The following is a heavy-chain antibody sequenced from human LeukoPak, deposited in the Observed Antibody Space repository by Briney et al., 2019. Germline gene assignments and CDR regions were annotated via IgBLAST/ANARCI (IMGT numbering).Heavy chain of an antibody. CDR2: IYYSGST. V-gene: IGHV4-59*08. CDR1: GGSISSYY. CDR3: ARVRYYYDSSGSGMDV. Sequence: PETLSLTCTVSGGSISSYYWSWIRQPPGKGLEWIGYIYYSGSTNYNPSLKSRVTISVDTSKNQFSLKLSSVTAANTAVYYCARVRYYYDSSGSGMDVWGQGTTVTVSS. D-gene: IGHD3-22*01. J-gene: IGHJ6*02.